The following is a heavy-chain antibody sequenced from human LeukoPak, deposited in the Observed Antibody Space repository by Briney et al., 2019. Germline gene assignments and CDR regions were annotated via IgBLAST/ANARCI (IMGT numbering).Heavy chain of an antibody. CDR2: IYPGDSDT. J-gene: IGHJ4*02. D-gene: IGHD2-2*01. Sequence: RGESLKISCKGSGYSFTSYWIGWVRQMPGKGLEWMGIIYPGDSDTRYSPSFQGQVTISADKSISTAYLQWSSLKASDTAMYYCARQGGYCSSTSCYALLYFDYWGQGTLVTVSS. V-gene: IGHV5-51*01. CDR3: ARQGGYCSSTSCYALLYFDY. CDR1: GYSFTSYW.